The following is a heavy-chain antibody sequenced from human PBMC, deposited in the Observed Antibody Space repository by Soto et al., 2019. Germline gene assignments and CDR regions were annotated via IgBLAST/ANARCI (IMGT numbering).Heavy chain of an antibody. CDR2: INHSGST. CDR1: GGSFSGYY. V-gene: IGHV4-34*01. Sequence: QVQLQQWGAGLLKPSETLSLTCAVYGGSFSGYYWSWIRQPPGKGLEWIGEINHSGSTNYNPSLKSRVTISVDTSKNQFSLKLSSVTAADTAVYYCARVKLVRGVIPTRVKDNWFDPWGQGTLVTVSS. J-gene: IGHJ5*02. CDR3: ARVKLVRGVIPTRVKDNWFDP. D-gene: IGHD3-10*01.